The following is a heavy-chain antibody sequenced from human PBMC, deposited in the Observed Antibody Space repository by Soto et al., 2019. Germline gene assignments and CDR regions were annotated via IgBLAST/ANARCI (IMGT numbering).Heavy chain of an antibody. V-gene: IGHV1-69*13. CDR3: ASPLGTITMVRGVIYYYGMDV. CDR2: IIPIFGTA. Sequence: ASVKVSCKASGGTFSSYAISWVRQAPGQGLEWMGGIIPIFGTANYAQKFQGRVTITADESTSTAYMELSSLRSEDTAVYYCASPLGTITMVRGVIYYYGMDVWGQGTTVTVSS. CDR1: GGTFSSYA. D-gene: IGHD3-10*01. J-gene: IGHJ6*02.